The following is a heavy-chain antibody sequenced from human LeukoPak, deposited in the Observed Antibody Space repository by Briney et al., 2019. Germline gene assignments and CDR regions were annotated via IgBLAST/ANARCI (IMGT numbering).Heavy chain of an antibody. CDR1: GFTFSSYS. J-gene: IGHJ4*02. CDR2: ISSSSYYV. D-gene: IGHD4-17*01. Sequence: GGSLRLSCAASGFTFSSYSMNWVRQAPGKGLEWVSSISSSSYYVSNADSVKGRFTISGDNAKKSLYLQMNSLRAEDTAVYYCARDQNHYGDLGFDCWGQGTLVTVSS. V-gene: IGHV3-21*01. CDR3: ARDQNHYGDLGFDC.